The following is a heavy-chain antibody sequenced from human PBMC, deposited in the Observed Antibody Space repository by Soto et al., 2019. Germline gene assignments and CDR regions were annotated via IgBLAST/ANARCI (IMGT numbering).Heavy chain of an antibody. Sequence: SVKVSCKASGGSFSTYSINWVLQAPGQGLEWMGGIIPMLAAPTYAQKFQGRLTITADESTTTVYMELSSLTSEDTAVYYCARVGPPSPSVIWFFDLWGRGTLVTVSS. D-gene: IGHD2-21*01. CDR2: IIPMLAAP. V-gene: IGHV1-69*13. J-gene: IGHJ2*01. CDR3: ARVGPPSPSVIWFFDL. CDR1: GGSFSTYS.